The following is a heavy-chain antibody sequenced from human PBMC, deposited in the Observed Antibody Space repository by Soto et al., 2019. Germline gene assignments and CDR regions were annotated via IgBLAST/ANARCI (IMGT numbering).Heavy chain of an antibody. CDR2: TYYRSKWYN. CDR3: ARYGYTYGYVFDY. CDR1: GDSVSSNSAA. J-gene: IGHJ4*02. Sequence: SQTLSLSCAVSGDSVSSNSAAWNWIRQSPSRDLEWLGRTYYRSKWYNDYALSVKSRITINPDTSKNQFSLQLNSVTPDDTAVYYCARYGYTYGYVFDYWGQGTLVTVS. D-gene: IGHD5-18*01. V-gene: IGHV6-1*01.